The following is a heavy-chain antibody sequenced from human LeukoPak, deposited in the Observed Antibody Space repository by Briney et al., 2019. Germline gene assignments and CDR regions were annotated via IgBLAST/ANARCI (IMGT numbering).Heavy chain of an antibody. CDR2: ISWDGGST. V-gene: IGHV3-43D*03. D-gene: IGHD5-24*01. CDR3: AKDTGDGYNQYYFDY. J-gene: IGHJ4*02. CDR1: GFTFDDYA. Sequence: GGSLRLSCAASGFTFDDYAMHWVRQAPGKGLEWVSLISWDGGSTYYADSVKGRFTISRDNSKNSLYLQMNSLRAEDTALYYCAKDTGDGYNQYYFDYWGQGTLVTVSS.